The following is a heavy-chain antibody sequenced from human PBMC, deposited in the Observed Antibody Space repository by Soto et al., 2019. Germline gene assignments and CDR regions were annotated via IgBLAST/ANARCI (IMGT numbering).Heavy chain of an antibody. CDR3: ARDGGERIAAAANAFDI. V-gene: IGHV4-31*03. Sequence: QVQLQESGPGLVKPSQTLSLTCTVSGGSISSGDYYWSWIRQHPGKGLEWIGHIYYSGNTYYNPSLKSRITISVDTSKNDFSLTLSSVTAADTAVYFCARDGGERIAAAANAFDIWGQGTMVTVSS. J-gene: IGHJ3*02. D-gene: IGHD6-13*01. CDR2: IYYSGNT. CDR1: GGSISSGDYY.